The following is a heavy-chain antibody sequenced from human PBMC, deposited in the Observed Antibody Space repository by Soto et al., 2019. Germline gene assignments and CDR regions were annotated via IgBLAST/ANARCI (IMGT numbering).Heavy chain of an antibody. V-gene: IGHV3-30*04. D-gene: IGHD3-22*01. Sequence: GGSLRLSCAAPGFSFSVYALHWIRQAPGEGLEWVAVISPNGNNQYYADSVKGRFTTSRDTSKSTLSLQMTSLRPEDTAVYYCASGAAFYYDTSRYWGQGTLVTVSS. J-gene: IGHJ4*02. CDR1: GFSFSVYA. CDR2: ISPNGNNQ. CDR3: ASGAAFYYDTSRY.